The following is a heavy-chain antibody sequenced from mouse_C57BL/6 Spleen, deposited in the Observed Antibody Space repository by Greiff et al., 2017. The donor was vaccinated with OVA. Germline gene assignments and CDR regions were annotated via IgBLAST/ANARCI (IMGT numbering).Heavy chain of an antibody. CDR1: GYTFTSYW. Sequence: VQLQQPGTDLVKPGASVKLSCKASGYTFTSYWMHWVKKRPGQGLEWIGNINPSNGGTNYNEKIKSKATLTVDKSYSTAYMQLSSLTSEDSAVYYCARGPLYYGSSYYSMDYWGQGTSVTVSS. CDR3: ARGPLYYGSSYYSMDY. D-gene: IGHD1-1*01. CDR2: INPSNGGT. V-gene: IGHV1-53*01. J-gene: IGHJ4*01.